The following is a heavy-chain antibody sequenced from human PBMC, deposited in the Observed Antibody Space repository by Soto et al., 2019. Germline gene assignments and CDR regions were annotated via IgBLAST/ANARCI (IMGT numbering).Heavy chain of an antibody. D-gene: IGHD5-18*01. Sequence: QVQLVQSGAEVKKPGSSVKVSCKASGCTFTSYAISWVRQAPGQGLEWTGGIIPSFGTANYAQKFQGRLTITADESTSTAYMELSSLRSEDTAVYYWARVRDTAMTRTFDPWGQGNLVTVSS. V-gene: IGHV1-69*01. J-gene: IGHJ5*02. CDR3: ARVRDTAMTRTFDP. CDR2: IIPSFGTA. CDR1: GCTFTSYA.